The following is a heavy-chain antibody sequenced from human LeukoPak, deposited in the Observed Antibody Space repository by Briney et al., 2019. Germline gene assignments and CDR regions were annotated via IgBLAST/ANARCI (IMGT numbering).Heavy chain of an antibody. CDR2: IYYSGST. CDR3: ARDDRYCSGGSCYPY. Sequence: SETLSLTCTVSGGSISSSSYYWGWIRQPPGKGLEWIGSIYYSGSTYYNPSLKSRVTISVDTSKNQFSLKLSSVTAADTAVYYCARDDRYCSGGSCYPYWGQGTLVTISS. J-gene: IGHJ4*02. V-gene: IGHV4-39*02. D-gene: IGHD2-15*01. CDR1: GGSISSSSYY.